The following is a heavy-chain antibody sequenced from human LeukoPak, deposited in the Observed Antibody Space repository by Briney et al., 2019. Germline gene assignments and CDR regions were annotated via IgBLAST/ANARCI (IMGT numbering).Heavy chain of an antibody. CDR3: ARVEDDYGDYYYGMDV. J-gene: IGHJ6*02. V-gene: IGHV3-48*03. D-gene: IGHD4-17*01. CDR2: ISNSDSTV. Sequence: PEGSLRLSCAASGFIFSTYEMNWVRQAPGEGLGWVSYISNSDSTVHYADSVKGRFTISRDNAQNSLYLQMSSLRAADTAVYYCARVEDDYGDYYYGMDVWGQGTTVTVSS. CDR1: GFIFSTYE.